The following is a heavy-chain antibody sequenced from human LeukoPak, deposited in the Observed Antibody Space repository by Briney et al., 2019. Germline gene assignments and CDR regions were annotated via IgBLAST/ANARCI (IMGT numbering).Heavy chain of an antibody. J-gene: IGHJ4*02. D-gene: IGHD2-21*02. CDR1: GYTFITYY. Sequence: ASVKVSCKASGYTFITYYMHWVRQAPGQGLEWMGIINPSGGSTSYAQKFQGRATMTGDTSTSTVYMGLSSLRSEDTAVYYCARSRLLLDYWGRGTLVTVSS. CDR3: ARSRLLLDY. V-gene: IGHV1-46*01. CDR2: INPSGGST.